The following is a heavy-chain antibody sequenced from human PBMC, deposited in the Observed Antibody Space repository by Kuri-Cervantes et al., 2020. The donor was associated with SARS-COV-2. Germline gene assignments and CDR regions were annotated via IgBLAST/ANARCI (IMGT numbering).Heavy chain of an antibody. V-gene: IGHV4-59*11. CDR3: ARELGLTTVNWFDP. CDR1: GGSISSHY. D-gene: IGHD4-17*01. Sequence: ESLKISCTVSGGSISSHYWSWIRQPPGKGLEWIGYIYYSGSTNYNPSLKSRVTISVDTSKNQFSLKLSSVTAADTAVYYCARELGLTTVNWFDPWGQGTLVTVSS. CDR2: IYYSGST. J-gene: IGHJ5*02.